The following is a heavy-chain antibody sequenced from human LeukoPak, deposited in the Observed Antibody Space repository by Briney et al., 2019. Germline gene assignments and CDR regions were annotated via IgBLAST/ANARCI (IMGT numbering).Heavy chain of an antibody. CDR2: IYTSGST. V-gene: IGHV4-4*07. CDR3: AGTPEDEWLASSFDY. J-gene: IGHJ4*02. Sequence: SETLSLTCTVSGGSISSYYWSWIRQPAAKGLEWIGRIYTSGSTNYNPSLKSRVTMSVDTSKNQFSLELSSVTAADTAVYYCAGTPEDEWLASSFDYWGQGTLVTVSS. D-gene: IGHD6-19*01. CDR1: GGSISSYY.